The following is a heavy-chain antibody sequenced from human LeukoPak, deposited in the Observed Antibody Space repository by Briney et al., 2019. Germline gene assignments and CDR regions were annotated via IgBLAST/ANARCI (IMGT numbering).Heavy chain of an antibody. D-gene: IGHD1-26*01. CDR3: ARHLVGATHFDY. CDR1: GGSISSYY. V-gene: IGHV4-59*08. J-gene: IGHJ4*02. Sequence: PSQTLSLTCTVSGGSISSYYWSWIRQPPGKGLEWIGYIYYSGSTNYNPSLKSRVTISVDTSKNQFSLKLSSVTAADTAVYYCARHLVGATHFDYWDQGTLVTVSS. CDR2: IYYSGST.